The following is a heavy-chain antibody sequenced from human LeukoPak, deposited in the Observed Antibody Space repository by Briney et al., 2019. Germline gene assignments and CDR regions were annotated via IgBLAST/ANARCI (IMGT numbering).Heavy chain of an antibody. V-gene: IGHV1-18*01. D-gene: IGHD3-10*01. J-gene: IGHJ1*01. CDR2: ISAYNGNT. Sequence: ASVKVSCKASGYTFTSYGISWVRQAPGQGLEWMGWISAYNGNTNYAQKLQGRVTMTTDTSTSTAYMELRSLRSDDTAVYYCARAPQFGEYIAECFQHWGQGTLVTVSS. CDR3: ARAPQFGEYIAECFQH. CDR1: GYTFTSYG.